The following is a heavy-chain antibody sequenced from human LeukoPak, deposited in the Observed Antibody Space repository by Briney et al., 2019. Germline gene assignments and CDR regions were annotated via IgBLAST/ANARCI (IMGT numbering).Heavy chain of an antibody. CDR2: TRNKANSYTT. Sequence: PGGSLRLSCAASGFTFSDHYMDWVRQAPGKGLEWVGRTRNKANSYTTEYAASVKGRFTISRDDSKNSLYLQMNSLKTEDTAVYYRAKLITMIVVVPPGYFQHWGQGTLVTVSS. D-gene: IGHD3-22*01. V-gene: IGHV3-72*01. CDR3: AKLITMIVVVPPGYFQH. J-gene: IGHJ1*01. CDR1: GFTFSDHY.